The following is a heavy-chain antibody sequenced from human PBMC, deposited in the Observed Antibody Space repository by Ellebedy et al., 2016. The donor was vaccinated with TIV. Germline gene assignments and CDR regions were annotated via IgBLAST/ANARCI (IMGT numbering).Heavy chain of an antibody. D-gene: IGHD1-26*01. J-gene: IGHJ2*01. Sequence: GESLKISCAASGFTFTSYSMNWVRQAPGKGLDWVSSISSSSSYIYYADSVKGRFTISRDNAKNSLYLQMNSLRAEDTALYYCAKGGGSYFSHYYFDLWGRGTLVTVSS. CDR3: AKGGGSYFSHYYFDL. CDR1: GFTFTSYS. V-gene: IGHV3-21*04. CDR2: ISSSSSYI.